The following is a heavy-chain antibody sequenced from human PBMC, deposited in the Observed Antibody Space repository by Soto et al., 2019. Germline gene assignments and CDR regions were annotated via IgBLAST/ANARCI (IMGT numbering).Heavy chain of an antibody. CDR2: ISSSSSYI. V-gene: IGHV3-21*01. CDR3: ARGQVVVVAATRYFDL. D-gene: IGHD2-15*01. CDR1: GFTFSSYS. Sequence: EVQLVESGGGLVKPGGALRLSCAASGFTFSSYSMNWVRQAPGKGLEWVSSISSSSSYIYYADSVKGRFTISRDNAKNSLYLPMHSLRAEDTAVYYCARGQVVVVAATRYFDLWGRGTLVTVSS. J-gene: IGHJ2*01.